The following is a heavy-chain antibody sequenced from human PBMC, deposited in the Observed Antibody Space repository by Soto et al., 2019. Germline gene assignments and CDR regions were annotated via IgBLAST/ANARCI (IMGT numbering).Heavy chain of an antibody. Sequence: QVQLVESGGDLVKPGGSLRLSCAASGFTFSDYYMSRIRQTPVKGLEWLSYITESGHAAEYADSVRGRFTISRDNNKNSLYLQMNSLRVDDTGVYYCARAIRGYGAYGGYLGQGTLVTVSS. V-gene: IGHV3-11*04. J-gene: IGHJ4*02. CDR1: GFTFSDYY. CDR2: ITESGHAA. D-gene: IGHD5-12*01. CDR3: ARAIRGYGAYGGY.